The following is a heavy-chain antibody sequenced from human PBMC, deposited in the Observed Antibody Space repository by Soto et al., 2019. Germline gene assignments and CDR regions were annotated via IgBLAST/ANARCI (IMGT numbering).Heavy chain of an antibody. V-gene: IGHV4-59*01. D-gene: IGHD3-16*01. CDR3: ASSRGALYFES. CDR2: VFYGGT. J-gene: IGHJ4*02. CDR1: GRSMSSNY. Sequence: ASETLSLTCSVSGRSMSSNYWSWIRQSPDKGLEWLGYVFYGGTDYNPSLGGRVSMSVETSKSQFSLKLTSVTVADTAVCYCASSRGALYFESWGPGILVTVSS.